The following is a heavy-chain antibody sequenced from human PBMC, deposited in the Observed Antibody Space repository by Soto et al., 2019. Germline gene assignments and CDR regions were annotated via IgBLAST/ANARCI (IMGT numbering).Heavy chain of an antibody. Sequence: ASVKVSCKASGYTFTGYYMHWVRQAPGQGLEWMGWINPNSGGTNYAQKFQGRVTMTRDTSISTAYMELSRLRSDDTAVYYCAGCQQLAIPEGYYYYYGMDVWGQGTTVTVSS. CDR3: AGCQQLAIPEGYYYYYGMDV. CDR2: INPNSGGT. J-gene: IGHJ6*02. CDR1: GYTFTGYY. V-gene: IGHV1-2*02. D-gene: IGHD6-13*01.